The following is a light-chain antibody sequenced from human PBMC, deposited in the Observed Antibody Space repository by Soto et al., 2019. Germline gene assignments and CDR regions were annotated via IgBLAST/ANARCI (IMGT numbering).Light chain of an antibody. CDR3: QQYNNWPPWT. V-gene: IGKV3-15*01. J-gene: IGKJ1*01. CDR2: GAS. Sequence: EVVLTQSPDTLSLSPGETATLSCRASQSVDRYVAWYQQKVGQAPRLLIYGASTRATGIPARFSGSGSGTEFTLTISSLQSEDFAVYYCQQYNNWPPWTFGQGTKV. CDR1: QSVDRY.